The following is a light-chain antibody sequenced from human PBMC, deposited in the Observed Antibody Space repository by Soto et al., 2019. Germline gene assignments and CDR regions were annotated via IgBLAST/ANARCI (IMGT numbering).Light chain of an antibody. CDR3: QQYINWPRT. Sequence: EIVLTQSPGSLSLSPGERATLFCRASQSISSNKLAWYQHNPGQAPRPLIYGASIRATDIPARFIGSGSGTEFTLTISSLQSEDFAVYYCQQYINWPRTFGQGTKVDIK. V-gene: IGKV3-15*01. CDR1: QSISSN. CDR2: GAS. J-gene: IGKJ1*01.